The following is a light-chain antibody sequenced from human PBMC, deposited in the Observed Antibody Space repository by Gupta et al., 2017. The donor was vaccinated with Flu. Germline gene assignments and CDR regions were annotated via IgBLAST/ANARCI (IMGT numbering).Light chain of an antibody. CDR2: NAS. CDR1: QSHVYSDGNAY. J-gene: IGKJ2*01. CDR3: SQVTRWDT. Sequence: VMTQSPLSPSVTLGQPASISGRSSQSHVYSDGNAYLTWLHQRPGQSPRRLIYNASTRDSGVPDRFNGTGSGTNFTLKIIRVEAEDVGAYYGSQVTRWDTFGQGTKLDIK. V-gene: IGKV2-30*01.